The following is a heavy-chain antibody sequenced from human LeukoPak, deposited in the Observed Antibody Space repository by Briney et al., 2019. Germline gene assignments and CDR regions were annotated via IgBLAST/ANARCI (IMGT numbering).Heavy chain of an antibody. Sequence: ASVKVSCKASGGTFSSYAISWVRQAPGQGLEWMGRIIPILGIANYAQKFQGRVTITADKSTSTAYMELSSPRSEDTAVYYCARSKRYCSGGSCYYDYWGQGTLVTVSS. CDR1: GGTFSSYA. V-gene: IGHV1-69*04. CDR2: IIPILGIA. J-gene: IGHJ4*02. D-gene: IGHD2-15*01. CDR3: ARSKRYCSGGSCYYDY.